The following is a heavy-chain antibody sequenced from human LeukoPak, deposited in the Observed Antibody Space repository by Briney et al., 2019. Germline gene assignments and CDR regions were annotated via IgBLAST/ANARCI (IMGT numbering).Heavy chain of an antibody. V-gene: IGHV4-61*02. D-gene: IGHD3-22*01. CDR2: ISRSGST. Sequence: PSEPLSLTCTVCGDSISSGDYYGSWIRQPAGKGLEWIGRISRSGSTNYNPSLKSRVTISVDTSKNQFSLKLSSVTAADTAVYFCARGPYSYDSSGAFDIWGQGTMVTVSS. CDR3: ARGPYSYDSSGAFDI. J-gene: IGHJ3*02. CDR1: GDSISSGDYY.